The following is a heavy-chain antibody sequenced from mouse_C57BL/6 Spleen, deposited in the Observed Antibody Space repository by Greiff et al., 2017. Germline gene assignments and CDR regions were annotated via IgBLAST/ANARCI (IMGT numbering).Heavy chain of an antibody. CDR3: ARGYDYDYYAMDD. V-gene: IGHV5-17*01. D-gene: IGHD2-4*01. Sequence: EVQLVESGGGLVKPGGSLKLSCAASGFTFSDYGMHWVRQAPEKGLEWVAYISRGSSTIYYADTVKGRFTISRDNAKNTLFLQMTSLRSEDTAMYYCARGYDYDYYAMDDWGKGTSVTVSS. CDR1: GFTFSDYG. J-gene: IGHJ4*01. CDR2: ISRGSSTI.